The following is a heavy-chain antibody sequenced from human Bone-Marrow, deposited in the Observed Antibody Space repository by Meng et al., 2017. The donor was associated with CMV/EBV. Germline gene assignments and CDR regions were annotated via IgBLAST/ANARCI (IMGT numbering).Heavy chain of an antibody. Sequence: SLKISCAASGFTFSDHYMDWVRQAPGKGLEWVGRIRDKGNSYTTEYAASVKGRFTVSRDDSENSLYLQMNSLKTEDTAVYYRVRGNSSSLYSFDYWGQGTLVTFSS. CDR2: IRDKGNSYTT. CDR3: VRGNSSSLYSFDY. D-gene: IGHD6-6*01. J-gene: IGHJ4*02. CDR1: GFTFSDHY. V-gene: IGHV3-72*01.